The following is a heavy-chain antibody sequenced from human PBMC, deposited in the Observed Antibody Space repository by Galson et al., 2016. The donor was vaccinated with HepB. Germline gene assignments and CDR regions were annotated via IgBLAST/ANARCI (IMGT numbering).Heavy chain of an antibody. J-gene: IGHJ3*02. CDR1: GFTVSSNY. V-gene: IGHV3-66*01. D-gene: IGHD4-11*01. Sequence: SLRLSCAASGFTVSSNYMSWVRQAPGKGLEWVSVIYSGGSTYYADSVKGRFTISRDNSKNTLYFQMNSLRAEDTAVYYCARVMSVSDAFDIWGQGTMVTVSS. CDR2: IYSGGST. CDR3: ARVMSVSDAFDI.